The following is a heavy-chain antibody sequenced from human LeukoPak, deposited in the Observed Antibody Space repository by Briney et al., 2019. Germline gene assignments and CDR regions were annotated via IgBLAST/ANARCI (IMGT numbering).Heavy chain of an antibody. D-gene: IGHD7-27*01. CDR3: ARSAGLGRPYYYYYMDV. CDR1: GGSISSYY. V-gene: IGHV4-4*07. CDR2: IYTSGST. J-gene: IGHJ6*03. Sequence: SETLSLTCTVSGGSISSYYWSWIRQPAGKGLEWIGRIYTSGSTNYNPSLKSRVTMSVDASKNQFSLKLSSVTAADTAVYYCARSAGLGRPYYYYYMDVWGKGTTVTVSS.